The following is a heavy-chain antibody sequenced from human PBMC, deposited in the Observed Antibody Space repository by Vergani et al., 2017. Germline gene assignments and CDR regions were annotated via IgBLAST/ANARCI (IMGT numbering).Heavy chain of an antibody. J-gene: IGHJ3*02. CDR1: GGSISTSSYS. Sequence: QLQLQESGPGLVKPSETLSLTCIVSGGSISTSSYSWGWIRQPPGKGLEWIGNIFYSGSTGYNPSLNSRVTISVDTSNNQFSLKLRSVTAADTAVYYCARSTYPVRAFDMWGQGTLVTVSS. V-gene: IGHV4-39*01. D-gene: IGHD3-10*01. CDR3: ARSTYPVRAFDM. CDR2: IFYSGST.